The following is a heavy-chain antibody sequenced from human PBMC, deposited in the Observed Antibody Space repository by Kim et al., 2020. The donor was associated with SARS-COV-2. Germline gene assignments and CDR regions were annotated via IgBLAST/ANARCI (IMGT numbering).Heavy chain of an antibody. Sequence: GGSLRLSCAASGFTFSSYAMSWVRQAPGKGLEWVSAISGSGGSTYSADSVKGRFTISRDNSKNTLYLQMNSLRAEDTAVYYCAKDQLPIRIAAAGSDWGQGTLVTVSS. CDR3: AKDQLPIRIAAAGSD. D-gene: IGHD6-13*01. CDR2: ISGSGGST. J-gene: IGHJ4*02. V-gene: IGHV3-23*01. CDR1: GFTFSSYA.